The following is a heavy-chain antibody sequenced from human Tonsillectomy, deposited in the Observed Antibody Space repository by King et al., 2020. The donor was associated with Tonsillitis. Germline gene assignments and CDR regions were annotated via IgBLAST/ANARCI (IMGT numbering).Heavy chain of an antibody. CDR3: ARLFEYSTSTGVDV. V-gene: IGHV5-51*03. Sequence: VQLVESGAEVKKPGESLKISCKGSGYSFTSYWIGWVRQMPGKGLEWMGIIYPGDSDTRYNLSLQGQVTMSADKSISTAYLQWRSLKASDSAMYYCARLFEYSTSTGVDVWGKGTTVTVSS. CDR1: GYSFTSYW. D-gene: IGHD6-6*01. CDR2: IYPGDSDT. J-gene: IGHJ6*04.